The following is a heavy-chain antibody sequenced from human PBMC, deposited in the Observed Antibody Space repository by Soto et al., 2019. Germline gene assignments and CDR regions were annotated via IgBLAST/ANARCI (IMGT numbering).Heavy chain of an antibody. D-gene: IGHD6-13*01. V-gene: IGHV1-69*13. CDR1: GGAFTNYA. Sequence: SVKVSCKASGGAFTNYAIYWVRQAPGQGLEWLGTIVPVFPSVYYAPRFQGRLTITADGSTDTVYMMLTSLKSEDTAVYCCAREMPSTAAAYFYYGLNVWGQGTSVTVSS. CDR2: IVPVFPSV. CDR3: AREMPSTAAAYFYYGLNV. J-gene: IGHJ6*02.